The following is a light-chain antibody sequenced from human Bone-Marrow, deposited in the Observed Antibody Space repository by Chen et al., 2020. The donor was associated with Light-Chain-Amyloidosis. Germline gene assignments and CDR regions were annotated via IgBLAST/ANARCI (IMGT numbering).Light chain of an antibody. CDR2: SNN. CDR3: AAWDGSLSGYV. V-gene: IGLV1-47*01. CDR1: SSNIVINY. J-gene: IGLJ1*01. Sequence: QSVLIQPPSPSGTPGQRVTISCSGASSNIVINYVYWYQHFPGAAPNLFIHSNNQRPPGVPDRCSASKSGTSAYLAISGLRSEDEADYYCAAWDGSLSGYVFGTGTKVIVL.